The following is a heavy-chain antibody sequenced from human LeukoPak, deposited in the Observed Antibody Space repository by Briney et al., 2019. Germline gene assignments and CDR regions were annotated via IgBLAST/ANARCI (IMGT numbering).Heavy chain of an antibody. Sequence: GRSLRLSCAASGFTFSSYGMHWVRQAPGKGLEWVAVISYDGSNKYYADSVKGRFTISRDNSKNTLYLQMNSLRAEDTAVYYCASGHPDIVVVPAAEAWGQGTLVTVSS. V-gene: IGHV3-30*03. CDR2: ISYDGSNK. J-gene: IGHJ5*02. CDR1: GFTFSSYG. CDR3: ASGHPDIVVVPAAEA. D-gene: IGHD2-2*01.